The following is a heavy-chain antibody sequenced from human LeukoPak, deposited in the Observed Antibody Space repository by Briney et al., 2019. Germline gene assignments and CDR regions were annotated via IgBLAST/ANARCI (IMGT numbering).Heavy chain of an antibody. Sequence: PSETLSLTCTVSGGSISSYYWSWIRQPRGKGLEWIGYIYYSGSTNYNPSLKSRVTISVDTSKNQFSLKLSSVTAADTAVYYCARDAAMYSSSWDYFDYWGQGTLVTVSS. V-gene: IGHV4-59*01. CDR3: ARDAAMYSSSWDYFDY. CDR2: IYYSGST. D-gene: IGHD6-13*01. CDR1: GGSISSYY. J-gene: IGHJ4*02.